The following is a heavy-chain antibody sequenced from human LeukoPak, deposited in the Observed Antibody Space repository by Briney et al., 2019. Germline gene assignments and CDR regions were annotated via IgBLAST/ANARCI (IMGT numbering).Heavy chain of an antibody. D-gene: IGHD6-13*01. CDR1: GFTVSSNY. CDR2: IGGSANYM. J-gene: IGHJ4*02. Sequence: GGSLRLSCAASGFTVSSNYMSWVRQTPGKGLEWVSAIGGSANYMYYVDSVKGRFAIFRDNSKNTLYLQMNSLSAEDTAVYYCGREITAAGLITLGYWGQGTLVTVSS. V-gene: IGHV3-23*01. CDR3: GREITAAGLITLGY.